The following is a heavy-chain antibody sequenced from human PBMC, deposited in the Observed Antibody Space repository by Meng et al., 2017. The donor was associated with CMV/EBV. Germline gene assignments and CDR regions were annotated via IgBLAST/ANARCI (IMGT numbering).Heavy chain of an antibody. CDR2: IKQDGSEK. J-gene: IGHJ3*02. D-gene: IGHD4-23*01. Sequence: GGSLRLSCAASGFTFSNYWMSWVRQAPGKGLEWVANIKQDGSEKYYVDSVKGRFTISRDNAKNSLYLQMNNLRAGDTAVFYCARDLDYGGNRAMGAFDIWGQGTMVTVSS. V-gene: IGHV3-7*01. CDR3: ARDLDYGGNRAMGAFDI. CDR1: GFTFSNYW.